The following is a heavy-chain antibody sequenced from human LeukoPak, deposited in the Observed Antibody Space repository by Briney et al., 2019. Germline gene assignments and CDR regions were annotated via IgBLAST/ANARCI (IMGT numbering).Heavy chain of an antibody. J-gene: IGHJ4*02. D-gene: IGHD1-1*01. CDR2: IHVSGVT. V-gene: IGHV4-4*07. CDR1: GGSISSDY. Sequence: PSETLSLTCSVSGGSISSDYWNWIRQPAGKGLEVIGRIHVSGVTNYSPSLGGRVTMSVDRSKNQFSLNLNSVTAADTAVYYCARDLGHERRGGFFESWGQGTLVTVSS. CDR3: ARDLGHERRGGFFES.